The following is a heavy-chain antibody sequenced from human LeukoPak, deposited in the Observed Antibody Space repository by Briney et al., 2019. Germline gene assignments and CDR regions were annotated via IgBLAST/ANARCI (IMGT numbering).Heavy chain of an antibody. V-gene: IGHV4-59*01. Sequence: PSETLSLTCTVSGAPISSYYWSWIRQPPGKGLEWIGYIYYSGSTNYNPSLKSRVTISVDTSENQLSLKLSSVTAADTALYYCARAHTSSWYMDYWGQGTLVTVSS. D-gene: IGHD6-13*01. CDR3: ARAHTSSWYMDY. J-gene: IGHJ4*02. CDR1: GAPISSYY. CDR2: IYYSGST.